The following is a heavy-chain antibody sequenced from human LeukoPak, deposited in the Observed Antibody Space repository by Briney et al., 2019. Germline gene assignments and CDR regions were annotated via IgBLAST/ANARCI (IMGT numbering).Heavy chain of an antibody. J-gene: IGHJ4*02. Sequence: GESLKISCRGSGYSLTTYWIGWVRQMPGKGLEWMGIIYPGDFDTRYTPSFQGQVTPSADKSINTAYLQWSSLKASDTAMYYCARRQGCSSTSCPPDYWGQGTLVTVSP. CDR2: IYPGDFDT. CDR1: GYSLTTYW. D-gene: IGHD2-2*01. CDR3: ARRQGCSSTSCPPDY. V-gene: IGHV5-51*01.